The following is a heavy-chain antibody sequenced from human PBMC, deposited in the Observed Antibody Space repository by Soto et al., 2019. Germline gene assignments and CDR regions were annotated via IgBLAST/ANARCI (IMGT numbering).Heavy chain of an antibody. CDR3: ARDVQLESFDY. CDR2: INNDGSRT. D-gene: IGHD5-18*01. J-gene: IGHJ4*02. Sequence: PVGSLRLSCAASGFTFSSYWMHWVRQAPGKGLVWVSRINNDGSRTSYADSVKGRFTISRDNAKNTVYLQMNSLRAEDTAVYYCARDVQLESFDYWGQGTLVTVSS. V-gene: IGHV3-74*01. CDR1: GFTFSSYW.